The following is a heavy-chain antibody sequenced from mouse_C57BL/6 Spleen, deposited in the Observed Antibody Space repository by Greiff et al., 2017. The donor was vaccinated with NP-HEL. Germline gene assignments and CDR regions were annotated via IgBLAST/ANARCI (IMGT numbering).Heavy chain of an antibody. V-gene: IGHV1-81*01. CDR2: IYPRSGNT. CDR3: GRRDWSYAMGY. CDR1: GYTFTSYG. J-gene: IGHJ4*01. Sequence: VQLQQSGAELARPGASVKLSCKASGYTFTSYGISWVKQRTGQGLEWIGEIYPRSGNTYYNEKFKGKATLTADKSSSTAYMELRSLTSDDSAVYFCGRRDWSYAMGYWGQGTSVTVSS. D-gene: IGHD3-3*01.